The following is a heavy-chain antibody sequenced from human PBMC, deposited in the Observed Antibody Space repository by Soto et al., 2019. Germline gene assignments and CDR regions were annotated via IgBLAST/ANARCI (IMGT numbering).Heavy chain of an antibody. Sequence: GRSPRLSCEASGFTFSRASMNWVRQVPGKGLEWVASISSGSSDTWYPDSVKGRFIISRDNAQNSLFLQMNTLRPDDPAMYYCARLAYWGPGT. V-gene: IGHV3-21*01. CDR1: GFTFSRAS. CDR3: ARLAY. J-gene: IGHJ4*02. CDR2: ISSGSSDT.